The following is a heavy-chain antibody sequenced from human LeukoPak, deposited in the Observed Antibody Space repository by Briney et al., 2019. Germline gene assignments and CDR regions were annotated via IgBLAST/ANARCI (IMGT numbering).Heavy chain of an antibody. CDR3: AREFDY. V-gene: IGHV3-74*01. CDR1: GFTFSTYW. Sequence: GGSLRLSCAASGFTFSTYWMHCVRHAARKWLVWVPRIISDGSSTDYADSVKGRFTISRDNANNTLYLQMNSLTAEDTAVYYCAREFDYWRQGTLVTVSS. J-gene: IGHJ4*02. CDR2: IISDGSST.